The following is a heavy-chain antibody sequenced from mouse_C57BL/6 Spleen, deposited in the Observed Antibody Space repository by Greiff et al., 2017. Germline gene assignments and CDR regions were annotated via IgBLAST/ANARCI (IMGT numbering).Heavy chain of an antibody. D-gene: IGHD1-1*01. Sequence: EVQLVESGGDLVKPGGSLKLSCAASGFTFSSYGMSWVRQTPDKRLEWVATISSGGSYTNYPDSVKGRFTISRDNAKNTLYLQMSSLKSEDTAMYYCARQGGSSLYYFDYWGQGTTLTVSS. CDR1: GFTFSSYG. CDR3: ARQGGSSLYYFDY. J-gene: IGHJ2*01. CDR2: ISSGGSYT. V-gene: IGHV5-6*01.